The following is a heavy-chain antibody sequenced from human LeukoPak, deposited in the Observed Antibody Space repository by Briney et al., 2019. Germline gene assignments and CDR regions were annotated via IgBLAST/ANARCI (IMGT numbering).Heavy chain of an antibody. CDR1: GFTFSGYS. Sequence: GSLRLSCAGSGFTFSGYSLNWVRQAPGKGLEWIGYIYYSGSTNYNPSLKSRVTISVDMSKNQFSLKLSSVTAADTAVYYCARGVEYYSYGMDVWGQGTTVTVSS. J-gene: IGHJ6*02. V-gene: IGHV4-59*08. CDR2: IYYSGST. CDR3: ARGVEYYSYGMDV.